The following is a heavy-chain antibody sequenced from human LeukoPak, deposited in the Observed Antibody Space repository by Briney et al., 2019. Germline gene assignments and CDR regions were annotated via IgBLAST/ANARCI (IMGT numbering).Heavy chain of an antibody. CDR2: ISGSGGST. CDR3: AKAPGVYCSSTSCYLDY. Sequence: GRSLRLSCAASGFTFSSYAMSWVRQVPGKGLEWVSGISGSGGSTYYADSVKGRFTISRDNSKNTLYLQMNSLRAEDTAVYYCAKAPGVYCSSTSCYLDYWGQGTLVTVSS. D-gene: IGHD2-2*01. V-gene: IGHV3-23*01. J-gene: IGHJ4*02. CDR1: GFTFSSYA.